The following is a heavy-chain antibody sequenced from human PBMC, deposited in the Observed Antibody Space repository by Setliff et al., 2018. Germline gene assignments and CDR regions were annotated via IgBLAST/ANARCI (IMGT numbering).Heavy chain of an antibody. J-gene: IGHJ4*02. V-gene: IGHV4-59*01. CDR1: SGSINSYY. CDR2: VHFGGDT. CDR3: ARGSYYDSSGYSPDFFDY. D-gene: IGHD3-22*01. Sequence: SETLSLTCTVSSGSINSYYWSWVRQSPGKGLEWIGFVHFGGDTNYNPSLKSRVTMSADTSNNQFSLNLRSVTAADTAVYFCARGSYYDSSGYSPDFFDYWGQGTLVTVSS.